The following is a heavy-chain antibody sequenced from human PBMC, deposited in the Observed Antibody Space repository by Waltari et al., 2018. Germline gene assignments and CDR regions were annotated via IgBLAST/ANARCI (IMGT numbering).Heavy chain of an antibody. J-gene: IGHJ4*02. V-gene: IGHV4-34*01. CDR1: GGSFSGYY. CDR2: INHSGST. D-gene: IGHD6-19*01. CDR3: ARGGWTGGYDRAVAGYYFDY. Sequence: QVQLQQWGAGLLKPSETLSLTCAVYGGSFSGYYWSWIRQPPGKGLEWIGEINHSGSTNSNPSLKSRVTISVDTSKNQFSLKLSSVTAADTAVYYCARGGWTGGYDRAVAGYYFDYWGQGTLVTVSS.